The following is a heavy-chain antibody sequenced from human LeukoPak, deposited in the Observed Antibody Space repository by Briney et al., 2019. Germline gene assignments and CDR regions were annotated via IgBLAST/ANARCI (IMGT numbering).Heavy chain of an antibody. CDR1: GFTFSSYG. CDR2: IWYDGSNK. J-gene: IGHJ4*02. Sequence: PGGSLRLSCAASGFTFSSYGMHWVRQAPGKGLEWVAVIWYDGSNKYYADSVKGRFTISRDNSKNTLYLQMNSLRAEDTAVYYCARDEELTEAYYYDSSGSPGGYWGQGTLVTVSS. CDR3: ARDEELTEAYYYDSSGSPGGY. D-gene: IGHD3-22*01. V-gene: IGHV3-33*01.